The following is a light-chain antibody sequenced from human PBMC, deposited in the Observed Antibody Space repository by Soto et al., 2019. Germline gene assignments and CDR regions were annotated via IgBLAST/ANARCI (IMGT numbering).Light chain of an antibody. CDR3: SSYTIINGLEI. V-gene: IGLV2-14*01. J-gene: IGLJ2*01. Sequence: QSALTQPASVSGSPGQSITISCTGTSSDVGGYNYVSWYQQYPGKAPRLMIYDVINRPSGVSYRFSGSKSGNTASLTISGLQAEDEADYYCSSYTIINGLEIFGGGTKVTVL. CDR1: SSDVGGYNY. CDR2: DVI.